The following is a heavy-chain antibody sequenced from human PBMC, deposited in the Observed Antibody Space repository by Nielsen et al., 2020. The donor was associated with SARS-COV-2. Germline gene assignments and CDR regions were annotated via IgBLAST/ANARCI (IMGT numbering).Heavy chain of an antibody. CDR2: IFTSSSNV. CDR3: AKDDYGDYVVSY. Sequence: WIRQPPGKGLEWVSSIFTSSSNVYYADSVKGRFAISRDNAKNSLYLQMNSLRAEDTAVYYCAKDDYGDYVVSYWGQGTLVTVSS. V-gene: IGHV3-21*04. J-gene: IGHJ4*02. D-gene: IGHD4-17*01.